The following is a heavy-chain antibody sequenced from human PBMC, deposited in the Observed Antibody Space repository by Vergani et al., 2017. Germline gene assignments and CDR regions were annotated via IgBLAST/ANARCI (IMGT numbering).Heavy chain of an antibody. CDR3: ARVKSGAVLRSFDWLSQGAFDI. CDR1: GYIFKNYY. Sequence: VQLVQSGAEVRKPGASVTVSCTASGYIFKNYYIHWLRQAPGQAFEWMGILNPTTGHTTSAQKFMGRVDMTRDPSTDTSTRTVQMTLSSLRSEDTAVYYCARVKSGAVLRSFDWLSQGAFDIWGQGTMVTVSS. D-gene: IGHD3-9*01. V-gene: IGHV1-46*02. J-gene: IGHJ3*02. CDR2: LNPTTGHT.